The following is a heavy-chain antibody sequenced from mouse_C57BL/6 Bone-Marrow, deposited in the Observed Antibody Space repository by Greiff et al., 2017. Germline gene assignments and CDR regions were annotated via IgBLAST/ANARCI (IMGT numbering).Heavy chain of an antibody. V-gene: IGHV1-39*01. D-gene: IGHD2-4*01. CDR3: ARLHDYYFDY. Sequence: VQLKESGPELVKPGASVKISCTASGYSFPDYNMNWVQQSNEKILEWIGVLNPNSGTTSYKQKFKGKATLTVDQSYSTAYMQLNSLTSEDSAVYYCARLHDYYFDYWGQGTTLTGSS. CDR2: LNPNSGTT. CDR1: GYSFPDYN. J-gene: IGHJ2*01.